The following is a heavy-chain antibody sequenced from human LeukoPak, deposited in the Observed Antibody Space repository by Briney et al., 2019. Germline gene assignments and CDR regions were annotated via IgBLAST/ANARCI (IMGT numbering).Heavy chain of an antibody. J-gene: IGHJ4*02. CDR2: ISYDGSNK. D-gene: IGHD3-10*01. CDR3: ARTTYYYGSGFDY. V-gene: IGHV3-30*04. Sequence: GGSLRPSCAASGFTFSSYAMRWVRQAPGKGLEWVAVISYDGSNKYYADSVKGRFTISRDNSKNTLYLQMNSLRAEDTAVYYCARTTYYYGSGFDYWGQGTLVTVSS. CDR1: GFTFSSYA.